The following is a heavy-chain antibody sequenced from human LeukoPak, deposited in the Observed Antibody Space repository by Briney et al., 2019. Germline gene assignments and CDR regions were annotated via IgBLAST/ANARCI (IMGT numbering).Heavy chain of an antibody. V-gene: IGHV6-1*01. D-gene: IGHD3-22*01. Sequence: PSQTLSLTCAISGDSVSSNSAAWNWIRQSPARGLEWLGWTFYGSKWNSDYAVSVKSRIAINQDTSKNQFSLHLSFLTPEDTAVYYCAGAPADTSGFLDAFDIWGQGTMVTVSS. CDR2: TFYGSKWNS. CDR3: AGAPADTSGFLDAFDI. CDR1: GDSVSSNSAA. J-gene: IGHJ3*02.